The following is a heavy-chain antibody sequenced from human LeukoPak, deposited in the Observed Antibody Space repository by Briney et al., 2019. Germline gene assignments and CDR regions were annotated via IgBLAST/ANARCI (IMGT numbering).Heavy chain of an antibody. CDR3: ARDLYYYDSRGSYYDTFDI. V-gene: IGHV1-18*01. CDR1: GYTFTSYG. D-gene: IGHD3-22*01. J-gene: IGHJ3*02. Sequence: GASVKVSCKASGYTFTSYGLSWVRQAPGQGLAWMGWIGGYNVNTNYAQKLQGRVTMTTDTSTSTAYMELGGLGSDDTAVYYCARDLYYYDSRGSYYDTFDIWGQGTMVTVSS. CDR2: IGGYNVNT.